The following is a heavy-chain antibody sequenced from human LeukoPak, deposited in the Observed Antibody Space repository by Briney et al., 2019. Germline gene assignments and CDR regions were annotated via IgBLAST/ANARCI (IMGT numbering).Heavy chain of an antibody. CDR1: GGSFSGYY. CDR3: ARVHKNYYDSSADAFDI. J-gene: IGHJ3*02. Sequence: PSETLSLTCAVYGGSFSGYYWSWIRQPPGKGLEWIGEINHSGSTNYNPSLKSRVTISVDTSKNQFSLKLSSVTAADTAVYYCARVHKNYYDSSADAFDIWGQGTMVTVSS. V-gene: IGHV4-34*01. CDR2: INHSGST. D-gene: IGHD3-22*01.